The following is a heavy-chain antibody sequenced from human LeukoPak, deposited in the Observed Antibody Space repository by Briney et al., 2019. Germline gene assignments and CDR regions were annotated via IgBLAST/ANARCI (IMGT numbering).Heavy chain of an antibody. V-gene: IGHV4-34*01. CDR2: INHSGST. D-gene: IGHD2-15*01. CDR1: GGSFSGYY. Sequence: PSETLSLTCAVYGGSFSGYYWSWIRQPPGKGLEWIGEINHSGSTNYNPSLKSRVTISVDTSKNQFSLKLSSVTAADTAVYYCARGGCSGGSCYSHYYYYYMDVWGKGTTVTVSS. CDR3: ARGGCSGGSCYSHYYYYYMDV. J-gene: IGHJ6*03.